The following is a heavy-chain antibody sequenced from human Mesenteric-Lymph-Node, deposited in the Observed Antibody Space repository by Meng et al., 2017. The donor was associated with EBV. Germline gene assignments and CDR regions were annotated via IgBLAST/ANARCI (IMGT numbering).Heavy chain of an antibody. J-gene: IGHJ2*01. CDR3: ARGATSVFDL. CDR1: GDSVSSNSAA. CDR2: TYYRSKWYN. V-gene: IGHV6-1*01. Sequence: QVQLQQSGPXLVKPXXXPSLTCAISGDSVSSNSAAWNWIRQSPSRGLEWLGRTYYRSKWYNDYAVFVKSRITINPDTSKNQFSLQLNSVTPEDTAVYYCARGATSVFDLWGRGTLVTVSS.